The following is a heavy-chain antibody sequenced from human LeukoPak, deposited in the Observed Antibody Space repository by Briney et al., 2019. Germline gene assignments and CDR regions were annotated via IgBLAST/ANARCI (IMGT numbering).Heavy chain of an antibody. CDR3: VEGHYDVLTAYSTPFYS. V-gene: IGHV2-5*01. Sequence: SGPTLVNPTQTITLTCTFSGFSLSTSGVGVGWIRQPPGKALEWLALIYWNDDKHYSPSLSSRLTITKDTSKNQVVLTMTNMDPVDTATYYCVEGHYDVLTAYSTPFYSWGQGTLVTVSS. D-gene: IGHD3-9*01. CDR1: GFSLSTSGVG. J-gene: IGHJ5*01. CDR2: IYWNDDK.